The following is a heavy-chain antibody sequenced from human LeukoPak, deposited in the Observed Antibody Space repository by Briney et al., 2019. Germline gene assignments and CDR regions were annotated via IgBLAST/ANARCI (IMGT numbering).Heavy chain of an antibody. Sequence: GGSLRLSCAASGFTFSSYEMNWVRQAPGKGLEWVSYISGSGSTIHYADSVKGRFTTSRDNAKNSLYLQMNSLRAEDTAVYYCAREEDHYYGSGRPPGYWGRGTLVTVSS. CDR3: AREEDHYYGSGRPPGY. D-gene: IGHD3-10*01. V-gene: IGHV3-48*03. CDR2: ISGSGSTI. CDR1: GFTFSSYE. J-gene: IGHJ4*02.